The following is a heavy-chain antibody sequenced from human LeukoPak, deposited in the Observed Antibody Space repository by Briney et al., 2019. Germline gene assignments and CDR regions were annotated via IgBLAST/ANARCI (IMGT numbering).Heavy chain of an antibody. J-gene: IGHJ4*02. D-gene: IGHD2/OR15-2a*01. V-gene: IGHV1-2*02. CDR1: GFTFTGHY. CDR3: VREGEGPLSKDFDY. Sequence: ASVKVSCKSSGFTFTGHYTHWVRQGPGQGLEWMGYIGPHSTFTSSPQEFQGRVTMTRDASMSTAYMELTRLTSDDTAVYYCVREGEGPLSKDFDYWGQGTLVTVSS. CDR2: IGPHSTFT.